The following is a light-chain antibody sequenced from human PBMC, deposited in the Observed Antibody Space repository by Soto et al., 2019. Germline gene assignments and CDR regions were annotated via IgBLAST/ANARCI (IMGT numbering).Light chain of an antibody. Sequence: EIVMTQSPATLSVSPGEGATLSCRASQSVSSNLAWYQQKPGQAPRLLIYGASTRATGIPARFSGSGSGTEFTLTISSLQSEDFAIYFCQQYNNWPPARTFGQGTKVEIK. J-gene: IGKJ1*01. CDR2: GAS. CDR3: QQYNNWPPART. CDR1: QSVSSN. V-gene: IGKV3-15*01.